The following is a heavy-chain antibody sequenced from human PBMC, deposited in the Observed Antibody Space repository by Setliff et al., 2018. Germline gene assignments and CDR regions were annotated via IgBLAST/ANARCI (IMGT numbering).Heavy chain of an antibody. D-gene: IGHD6-19*01. J-gene: IGHJ3*02. V-gene: IGHV3-20*01. Sequence: GGSLRLSCADSGFTFDDYGMSWVRQAPGKGLEWVSGINWNGGSTGYADSVKSRFTISRDNAKNSLYLQMNSLRAEDTALYHCARDDGSGWYFDAFDIWGQGTMVTVSS. CDR1: GFTFDDYG. CDR2: INWNGGST. CDR3: ARDDGSGWYFDAFDI.